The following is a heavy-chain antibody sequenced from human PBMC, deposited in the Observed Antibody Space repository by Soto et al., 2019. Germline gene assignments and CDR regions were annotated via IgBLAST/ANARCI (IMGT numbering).Heavy chain of an antibody. J-gene: IGHJ4*02. CDR1: GFTFDTYA. Sequence: GGSLRLSCAASGFTFDTYAMNWVRQAPGKGLEWVSAISGSGGRTYYAHSAKGRFTISRDNSKNTLYLQMNSLGAEDTAVYYCAKDRIYRSGAYDLGDYWGQGTLVTVSS. CDR2: ISGSGGRT. D-gene: IGHD5-12*01. CDR3: AKDRIYRSGAYDLGDY. V-gene: IGHV3-23*01.